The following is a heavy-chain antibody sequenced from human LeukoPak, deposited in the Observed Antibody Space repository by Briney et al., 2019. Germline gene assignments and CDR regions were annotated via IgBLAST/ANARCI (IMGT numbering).Heavy chain of an antibody. V-gene: IGHV5-51*01. CDR1: GYNFPDYW. D-gene: IGHD3-22*01. Sequence: GESLKISCKGSGYNFPDYWIGWVRQKPGKGLEWMGMIYPGDSGTRYNPSFQGQVTISADKSISTAHLQWSSLKASDTAMYYCARAYYDSRGYFVLDYWGQGTLVTVSS. J-gene: IGHJ4*02. CDR2: IYPGDSGT. CDR3: ARAYYDSRGYFVLDY.